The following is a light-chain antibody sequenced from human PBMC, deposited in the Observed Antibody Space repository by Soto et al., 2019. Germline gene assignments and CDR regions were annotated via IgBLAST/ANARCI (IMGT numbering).Light chain of an antibody. CDR1: QSVNNF. Sequence: ETLLTQSPATLSLSPGERATLSCRASQSVNNFLAWYQQKPGQPPRLLIYDASYRAAGIPTRFSGSGSGTDFTLTISSLGPEDFAVYYCQQRGNLPATFGPGTKVESK. J-gene: IGKJ3*01. CDR3: QQRGNLPAT. V-gene: IGKV3-11*01. CDR2: DAS.